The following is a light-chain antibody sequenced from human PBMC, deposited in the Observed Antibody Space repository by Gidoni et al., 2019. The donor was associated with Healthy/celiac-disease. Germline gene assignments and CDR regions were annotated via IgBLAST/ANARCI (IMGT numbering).Light chain of an antibody. V-gene: IGKV1-33*01. CDR2: DAS. CDR3: QQYDNLPAIT. Sequence: DIQMTQSPSSLSASVGDRVTITCQASQDISNYLNWYQQKPGKAPKLLIYDASNLETGVPSRFSGSGSGTDLTFTISSLQPEDIATYYCQQYDNLPAITFGQXTRLEIK. J-gene: IGKJ5*01. CDR1: QDISNY.